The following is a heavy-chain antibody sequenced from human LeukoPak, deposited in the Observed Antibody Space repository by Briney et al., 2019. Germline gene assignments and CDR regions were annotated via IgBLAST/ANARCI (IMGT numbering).Heavy chain of an antibody. CDR3: ARSYYYDSSGYKWAFDI. CDR1: GGSISSYY. V-gene: IGHV4-59*08. CDR2: IYYSGST. J-gene: IGHJ3*02. Sequence: PSETLSLTCTVSGGSISSYYWSWIRQPPGKGLEWIGYIYYSGSTNYNPSLKSRVTISVDTSKNQFSLKLSSVTAADTAVYYCARSYYYDSSGYKWAFDIWGQGTMVTVSS. D-gene: IGHD3-22*01.